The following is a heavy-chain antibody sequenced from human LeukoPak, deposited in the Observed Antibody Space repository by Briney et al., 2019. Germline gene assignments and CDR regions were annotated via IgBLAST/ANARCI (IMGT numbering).Heavy chain of an antibody. CDR2: INHSGST. CDR1: GGSFSGYY. CDR3: ARGHDYGDYHFDY. V-gene: IGHV4-34*01. J-gene: IGHJ4*02. D-gene: IGHD4-17*01. Sequence: SSETLSLTCAVYGGSFSGYYWSWIRQPPGKGLEWIGEINHSGSTNYNPSLKSRVTISVDTSKNQFSLKLSSVTAADTAVYYCARGHDYGDYHFDYWGQGTLVTVSS.